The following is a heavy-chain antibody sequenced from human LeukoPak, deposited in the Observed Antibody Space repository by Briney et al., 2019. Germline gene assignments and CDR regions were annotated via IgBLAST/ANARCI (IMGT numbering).Heavy chain of an antibody. V-gene: IGHV3-48*02. Sequence: GGSLRLSCAASGFTFRSYNMNWVRQAPGKGLEWVSYISSSSSTIYSADSVKGRFTISRDNAKNSLYLQMNSLIDEDTAVYYCARWAIFDAFDIWGQGTMVTVSS. D-gene: IGHD3-9*01. CDR3: ARWAIFDAFDI. CDR1: GFTFRSYN. J-gene: IGHJ3*02. CDR2: ISSSSSTI.